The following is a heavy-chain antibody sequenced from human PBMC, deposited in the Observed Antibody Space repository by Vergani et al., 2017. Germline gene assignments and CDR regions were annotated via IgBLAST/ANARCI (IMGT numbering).Heavy chain of an antibody. D-gene: IGHD2-21*01. Sequence: EVQLVESGGGLVQPGGSLRLSCAASGFTFSIYSMNWVRQAPGKGLEWVSYISSSSSTIYYADSVKGRFTISRDNAKNSLYLQMNSLRAEDTAVYYCARVGDVDAFDIWGQGRMVTVAS. V-gene: IGHV3-48*04. CDR2: ISSSSSTI. CDR1: GFTFSIYS. J-gene: IGHJ3*02. CDR3: ARVGDVDAFDI.